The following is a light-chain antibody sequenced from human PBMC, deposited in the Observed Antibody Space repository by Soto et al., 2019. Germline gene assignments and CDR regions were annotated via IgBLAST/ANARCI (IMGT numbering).Light chain of an antibody. J-gene: IGLJ1*01. CDR3: SSYAGSSHYV. CDR2: EVS. Sequence: QSALTQPPSASGSPGQSVTISCTGTSRDVGGYDYVSWYQQHPGKAPKIMIYEVSQRPSGVPDRFSGSKSGNTASLTVSGLQAEDEADYYCSSYAGSSHYVFGTGTKLTVL. V-gene: IGLV2-8*01. CDR1: SRDVGGYDY.